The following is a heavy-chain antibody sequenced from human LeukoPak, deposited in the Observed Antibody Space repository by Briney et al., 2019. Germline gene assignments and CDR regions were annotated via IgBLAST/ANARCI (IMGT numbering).Heavy chain of an antibody. CDR1: GGSFSGYY. CDR2: INHSGST. V-gene: IGHV4-34*01. D-gene: IGHD1-26*01. Sequence: SETLSLTCAVYGGSFSGYYWSRIRQPPGKGLEWIGEINHSGSTNYNPSLKSRVTISVDTSKNQFSLKLSSVTAADTAVYYCARGAGIVGATTSNNWFDPWGQGTLVTVSS. CDR3: ARGAGIVGATTSNNWFDP. J-gene: IGHJ5*02.